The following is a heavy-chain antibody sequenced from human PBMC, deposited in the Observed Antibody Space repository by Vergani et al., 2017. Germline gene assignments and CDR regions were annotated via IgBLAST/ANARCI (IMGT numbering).Heavy chain of an antibody. CDR1: GFTFSRHW. CDR2: VNPEGTNT. D-gene: IGHD3-16*01. CDR3: ATAFFLEGTGSYAGY. Sequence: EVQLVESGGGLVQPGGSLRLSCAASGFTFSRHWMHWVRQAPGKGLVWVSRVNPEGTNTPYADSVKGRFTISRDNAKNMMYLQLNSLRDEDTAVYYCATAFFLEGTGSYAGYWGQGTLVTVSS. J-gene: IGHJ4*02. V-gene: IGHV3-74*01.